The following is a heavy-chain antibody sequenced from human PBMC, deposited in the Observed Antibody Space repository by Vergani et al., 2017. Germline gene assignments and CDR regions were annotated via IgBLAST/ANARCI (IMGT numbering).Heavy chain of an antibody. D-gene: IGHD3-10*01. CDR2: IRSKAYGQAT. V-gene: IGHV3-49*05. Sequence: EVQMVESGGGLVKPGGSLRLSCTASGFTFGYYAMDWFRQAPGQGLEWVGGIRSKAYGQATIYAASVKGRFTISRDDSKSIAYLQMNNLQTEDTAMYYCVRDQVTMLRGSDALDIWGQGTMVTVSS. J-gene: IGHJ3*02. CDR3: VRDQVTMLRGSDALDI. CDR1: GFTFGYYA.